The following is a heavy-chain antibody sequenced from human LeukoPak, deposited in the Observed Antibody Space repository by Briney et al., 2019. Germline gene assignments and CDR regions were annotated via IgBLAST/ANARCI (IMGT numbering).Heavy chain of an antibody. J-gene: IGHJ3*02. Sequence: APVKVSFKASGYTFTSYDINWVRQATGQGLEWMGWMNPNSGNTGYAQKFQGRVTMTRNTSISTAYMELSSLRSEDTAVYYCARGLRRRAFDIWGQGTMVTVSS. V-gene: IGHV1-8*01. CDR2: MNPNSGNT. CDR3: ARGLRRRAFDI. CDR1: GYTFTSYD.